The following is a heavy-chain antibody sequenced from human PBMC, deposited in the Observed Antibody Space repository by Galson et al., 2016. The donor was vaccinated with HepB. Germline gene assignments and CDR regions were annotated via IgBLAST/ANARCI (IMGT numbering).Heavy chain of an antibody. J-gene: IGHJ4*02. D-gene: IGHD3-22*01. Sequence: SETLSLTCTVSGGSISSYYWSWIRQPPGKGLKWIGYIYYSGSTNYNPSLKSRVTISVDTSKNQFSLKLSSVTAADTAVYYCARYYDSSGYYPYYFDYWGQGTLVTVSS. V-gene: IGHV4-59*01. CDR2: IYYSGST. CDR1: GGSISSYY. CDR3: ARYYDSSGYYPYYFDY.